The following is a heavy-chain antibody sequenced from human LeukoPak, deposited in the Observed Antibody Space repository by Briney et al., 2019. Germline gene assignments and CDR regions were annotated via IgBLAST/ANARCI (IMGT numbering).Heavy chain of an antibody. D-gene: IGHD6-19*01. CDR3: GRHRNSGGGESPDVFDI. Sequence: PSETLSLTCSVSGGSISISNYFWGWIRQPPGKGLEWIGSIFYSGTTYYNPSLQSRVTISVDTSENQFSLKLSSVTAADTAVYYCGRHRNSGGGESPDVFDIWGQGTVVTVSS. CDR1: GGSISISNYF. V-gene: IGHV4-39*01. J-gene: IGHJ3*02. CDR2: IFYSGTT.